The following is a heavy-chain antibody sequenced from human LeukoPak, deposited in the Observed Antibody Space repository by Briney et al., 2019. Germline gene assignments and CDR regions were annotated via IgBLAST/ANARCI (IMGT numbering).Heavy chain of an antibody. V-gene: IGHV4-59*01. Sequence: SETLSLTCTVSGGSISSYYWSWIRQPPGKGLEWIGYIYYSGSTNYNPSLKSRVTISVDTSKNQFSLKLSSVTAADTAVYYCARADAYSYGSGYYFDYWGQGTLVTVSS. J-gene: IGHJ4*02. CDR3: ARADAYSYGSGYYFDY. D-gene: IGHD5-18*01. CDR1: GGSISSYY. CDR2: IYYSGST.